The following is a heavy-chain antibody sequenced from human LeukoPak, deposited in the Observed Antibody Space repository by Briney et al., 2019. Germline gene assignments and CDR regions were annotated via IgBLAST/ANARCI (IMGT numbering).Heavy chain of an antibody. CDR2: FDPEDGET. CDR3: ATAFKWELPPEFDY. Sequence: GASVKVSCKVSGYTLTELSMHWVRQAPGKGLGWMGGFDPEDGETIYAQKFQGRVTMTEDTSTDTAYMELSSLRSEDTAVYYCATAFKWELPPEFDYWGQGTLVTVSS. CDR1: GYTLTELS. J-gene: IGHJ4*02. V-gene: IGHV1-24*01. D-gene: IGHD1-26*01.